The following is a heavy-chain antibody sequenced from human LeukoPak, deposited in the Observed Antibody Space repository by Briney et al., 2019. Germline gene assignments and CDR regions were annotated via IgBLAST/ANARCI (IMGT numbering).Heavy chain of an antibody. CDR3: ARGGPDIVIVPAAQIPDYYFDY. J-gene: IGHJ4*02. V-gene: IGHV4-34*01. CDR1: GGSFSGYY. D-gene: IGHD2-2*01. Sequence: NPSETLSLTCAVYGGSFSGYYWSWIRQPPGKGLEWIGEINHSGSTNYNPSLKSRVTISVDTSKNQFSLKLSSVTAADTAVYYCARGGPDIVIVPAAQIPDYYFDYWGQGTLVIVSS. CDR2: INHSGST.